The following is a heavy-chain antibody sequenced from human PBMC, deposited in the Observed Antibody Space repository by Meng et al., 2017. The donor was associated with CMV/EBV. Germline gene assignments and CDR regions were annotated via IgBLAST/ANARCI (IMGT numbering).Heavy chain of an antibody. CDR3: ARDDFAYYGMDV. V-gene: IGHV3-30*04. D-gene: IGHD3/OR15-3a*01. J-gene: IGHJ6*02. CDR1: GCTFSSYA. Sequence: GESLKISCAASGCTFSSYAMHRVRQAPGKGLEWVAVISYDGSNKYYADSVKGRFTISRDNSKNTLYLQMNSLRAEDTAVYYCARDDFAYYGMDVWGQGTTVTVSS. CDR2: ISYDGSNK.